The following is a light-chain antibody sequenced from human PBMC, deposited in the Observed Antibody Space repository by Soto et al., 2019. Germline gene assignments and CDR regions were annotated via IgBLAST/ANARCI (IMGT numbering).Light chain of an antibody. Sequence: QSVLTQPRSASGTPGQRVTISCSGSSSNIGSNYVYWYQQLPGTAPKLLIYRNNQRPSGVPDRFSGSKSGTSASLAISGLRSEDEADYYCAAWDDSLSGPGVFGGGTKVTVL. V-gene: IGLV1-47*01. CDR1: SSNIGSNY. CDR3: AAWDDSLSGPGV. J-gene: IGLJ3*02. CDR2: RNN.